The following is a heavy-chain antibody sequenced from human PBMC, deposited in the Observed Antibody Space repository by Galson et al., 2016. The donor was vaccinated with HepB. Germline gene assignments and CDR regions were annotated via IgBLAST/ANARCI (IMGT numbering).Heavy chain of an antibody. CDR1: GGTISGSGQH. CDR2: IYYGGSS. J-gene: IGHJ4*01. CDR3: ARVRGGDSDFDY. D-gene: IGHD2-21*02. Sequence: ETLSLTCSVSGGTISGSGQHWGWIRQPPGKGLEWIGTIYYGGSSYYNPSLKSRVTMSVDTSKDRFSLNLNSVTAADTAVYYCARVRGGDSDFDYWGLGTLVIVSS. V-gene: IGHV4-39*07.